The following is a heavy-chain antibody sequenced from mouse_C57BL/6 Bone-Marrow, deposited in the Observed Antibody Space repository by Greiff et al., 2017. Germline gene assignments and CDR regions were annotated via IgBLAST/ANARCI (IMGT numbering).Heavy chain of an antibody. CDR1: GYTFTSYW. Sequence: VQLQQPGAELVKPGASVKLSCKASGYTFTSYWMHWVKQRPGRGLEWIGRIDPNSGGTKYNEKFKSKATLTVDKPSSTAYMTLSSLTSEESAVYYCARCARVSRTFYFDYWGQGTTLTVSS. J-gene: IGHJ2*01. V-gene: IGHV1-72*01. CDR2: IDPNSGGT. CDR3: ARCARVSRTFYFDY.